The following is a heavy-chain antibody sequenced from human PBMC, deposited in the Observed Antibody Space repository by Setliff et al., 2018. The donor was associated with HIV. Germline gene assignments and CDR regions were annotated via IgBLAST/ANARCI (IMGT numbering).Heavy chain of an antibody. CDR1: GGSISSSY. V-gene: IGHV4-59*01. D-gene: IGHD6-6*01. CDR3: ARGPAGRLVFLSY. J-gene: IGHJ4*02. Sequence: SETLSLTCTVSGGSISSSYWTWTRQPPGKGLEWIGNIHYSGGTNYNPSLKSRVTISVDTSKNQFSLTLNSVTAADTAVYYCARGPAGRLVFLSYWGQGTLVTVSS. CDR2: IHYSGGT.